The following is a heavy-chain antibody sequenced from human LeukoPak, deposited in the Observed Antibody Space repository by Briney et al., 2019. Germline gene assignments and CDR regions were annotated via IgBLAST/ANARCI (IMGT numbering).Heavy chain of an antibody. V-gene: IGHV3-30*18. J-gene: IGHJ4*02. Sequence: GGSLSLSCAASGFTFSSYGMHWVRQAPGKGLEWVAVISYDGSNKYYADSVKGRFTISRDNSKNTLYLQMNSLRAEDTAVYYCAKGLGTANHFDYWGQGTLVTVSS. CDR3: AKGLGTANHFDY. CDR1: GFTFSSYG. CDR2: ISYDGSNK. D-gene: IGHD5-18*01.